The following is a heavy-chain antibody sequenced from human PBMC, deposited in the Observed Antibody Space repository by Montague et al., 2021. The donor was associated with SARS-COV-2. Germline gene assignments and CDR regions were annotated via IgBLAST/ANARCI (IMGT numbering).Heavy chain of an antibody. D-gene: IGHD5-12*01. Sequence: SETLSLTCAVYGGSFSGYYWNWIRQPPGKGLEWIGEINHSGSTNYNPSLKSRVTISVDTSNNQFSLKLTSVTAADTAVYYCARGPTNNIGMVATRLDYWGQGPLVTVSS. V-gene: IGHV4-34*01. CDR1: GGSFSGYY. J-gene: IGHJ4*02. CDR3: ARGPTNNIGMVATRLDY. CDR2: INHSGST.